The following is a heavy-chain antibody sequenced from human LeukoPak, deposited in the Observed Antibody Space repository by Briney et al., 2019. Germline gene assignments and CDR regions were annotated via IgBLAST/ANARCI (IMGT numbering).Heavy chain of an antibody. CDR2: INGESGGT. J-gene: IGHJ6*03. CDR3: GRDGERTGSWYSGPYYMDV. V-gene: IGHV1-2*02. D-gene: IGHD6-13*01. Sequence: VASVKVSCKASGGTFNTYAISWVRQAPGQGPEWMGWINGESGGTNTAARFQGRFTMTRDTSISTVYMELTSLTSDDTAVYFCGRDGERTGSWYSGPYYMDVWSPGTTVIVSS. CDR1: GGTFNTYA.